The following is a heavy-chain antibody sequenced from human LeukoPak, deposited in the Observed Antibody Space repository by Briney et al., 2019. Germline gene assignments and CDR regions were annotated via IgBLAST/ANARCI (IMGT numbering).Heavy chain of an antibody. D-gene: IGHD3-3*01. CDR2: INHSGST. CDR1: GGSFSGYY. CDR3: ARARITIFGVETYYFDY. Sequence: SETLSLTCAVYGGSFSGYYWSWIRQPPGKGLEWIGEINHSGSTNYNPSLKSRVTISVDTSKNQFSLKLSSVTAADTAVYYCARARITIFGVETYYFDYWGQGTLVTVSS. J-gene: IGHJ4*02. V-gene: IGHV4-34*01.